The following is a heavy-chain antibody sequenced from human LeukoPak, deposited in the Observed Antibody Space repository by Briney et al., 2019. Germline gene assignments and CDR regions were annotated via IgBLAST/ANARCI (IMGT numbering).Heavy chain of an antibody. CDR1: GGSISSSSYY. Sequence: SETLSLTCTVSGGSISSSSYYWGWIRQPPGKGLEWVGGIYYSRSTYYNPSLKSRVTISVDTPKNQFSLKLSSVTAADTAVYYCARAPTVTFFDYWGQGTLVTVSS. D-gene: IGHD4-17*01. CDR2: IYYSRST. J-gene: IGHJ4*02. V-gene: IGHV4-39*01. CDR3: ARAPTVTFFDY.